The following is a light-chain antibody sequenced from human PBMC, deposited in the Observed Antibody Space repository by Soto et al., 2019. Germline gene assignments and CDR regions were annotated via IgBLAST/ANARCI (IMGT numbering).Light chain of an antibody. V-gene: IGKV1-5*03. Sequence: DIQMTQSPSILSASVGDRVTITCRASQSISSWLAWYQQKPGKAPNLLIHKASHLESGVPSRFSGSGSGPEFTLTISSLQPGDFATYYCQHYNTYPWTFGQGTKVEIK. CDR3: QHYNTYPWT. CDR1: QSISSW. J-gene: IGKJ1*01. CDR2: KAS.